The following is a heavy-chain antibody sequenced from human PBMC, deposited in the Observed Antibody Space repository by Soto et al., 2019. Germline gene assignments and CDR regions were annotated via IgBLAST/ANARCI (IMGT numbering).Heavy chain of an antibody. D-gene: IGHD3-10*01. CDR3: AKEAEENENVPIPGDN. J-gene: IGHJ1*01. V-gene: IGHV3-23*01. CDR1: GFSFRNYA. Sequence: QPGGSLRLSCAASGFSFRNYAMTWVRQAPGKGLEWVSGLSGSGTMRYYADSVRGRFIISRDNAKNTLFLQMDNLRVEDSAGYYCAKEAEENENVPIPGDNWGQGTPVTVSS. CDR2: LSGSGTMR.